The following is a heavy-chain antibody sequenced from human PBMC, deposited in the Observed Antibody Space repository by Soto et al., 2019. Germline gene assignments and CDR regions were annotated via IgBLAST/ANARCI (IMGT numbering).Heavy chain of an antibody. V-gene: IGHV4-61*01. CDR2: IYYSGST. CDR3: ARIYDILTGYYIGPGS. Sequence: PSETLSLTCTVSGGSVSSGSYYWSWIRQPPGKGLEWIGYIYYSGSTNYNPSLKSRVTISVDTSKNQFSLKLSSVTAADTAVYYCARIYDILTGYYIGPGSWGQGTLVTVSS. D-gene: IGHD3-9*01. J-gene: IGHJ4*02. CDR1: GGSVSSGSYY.